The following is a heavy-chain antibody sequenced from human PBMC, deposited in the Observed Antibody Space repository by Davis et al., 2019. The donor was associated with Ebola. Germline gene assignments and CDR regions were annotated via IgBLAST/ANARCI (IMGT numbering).Heavy chain of an antibody. CDR1: GGSISSYY. J-gene: IGHJ4*02. V-gene: IGHV4-59*01. CDR2: IYYSGST. D-gene: IGHD3-10*01. Sequence: SETLSLTCTVSGGSISSYYWSWIRQPPGKGLEWIGYIYYSGSTNYNPSLKSRVTISVDTSKNQFSLKLSSVTAADTAVYYCARLYGSGSYYFDYWGQGTLVTVSS. CDR3: ARLYGSGSYYFDY.